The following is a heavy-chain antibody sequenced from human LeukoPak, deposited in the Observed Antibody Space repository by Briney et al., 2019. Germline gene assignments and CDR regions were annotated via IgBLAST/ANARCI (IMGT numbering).Heavy chain of an antibody. CDR2: ISYDGSNK. Sequence: GGSLRLSCAASGFTFSSYAMHWVRQAPGKGLGWVAVISYDGSNKYYADSVKGRFTISRDNSKNTLYLQMNSLRAEDTAVYYCARALGGFGEHYFDYWGQGTLVTVSS. D-gene: IGHD3-10*01. CDR1: GFTFSSYA. J-gene: IGHJ4*02. CDR3: ARALGGFGEHYFDY. V-gene: IGHV3-30-3*01.